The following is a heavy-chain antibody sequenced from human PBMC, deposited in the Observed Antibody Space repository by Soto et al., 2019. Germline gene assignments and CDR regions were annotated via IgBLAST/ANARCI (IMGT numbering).Heavy chain of an antibody. Sequence: QVLLVESGGGVVQPGRSLRLSCAASGFIFSSYGMHWVRQAPGKGLEWVAVMSYDRSNKYYADSVMGRFTISRDNSKNTLYLHMNSLRTEDTAIYYCAKGHPTDDYHGSGSIFYYYYAMDVWGQGTTVTVSS. D-gene: IGHD3-10*01. V-gene: IGHV3-30*18. CDR1: GFIFSSYG. CDR3: AKGHPTDDYHGSGSIFYYYYAMDV. CDR2: MSYDRSNK. J-gene: IGHJ6*02.